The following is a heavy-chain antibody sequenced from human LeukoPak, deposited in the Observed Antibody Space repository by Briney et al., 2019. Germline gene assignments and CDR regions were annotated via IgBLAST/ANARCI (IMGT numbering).Heavy chain of an antibody. CDR2: ISAYNGNT. CDR1: GYTFTSYG. V-gene: IGHV1-18*01. CDR3: ARDLGDYGDYVSDY. J-gene: IGHJ4*02. Sequence: ASVKVSCKASGYTFTSYGISWVRQAPGRGLEWMGWISAYNGNTNYAQKLQGRVTMTTDTSTSTAYMELRSLRSDDTAVYYCARDLGDYGDYVSDYWGQGTLVTVSS. D-gene: IGHD4-17*01.